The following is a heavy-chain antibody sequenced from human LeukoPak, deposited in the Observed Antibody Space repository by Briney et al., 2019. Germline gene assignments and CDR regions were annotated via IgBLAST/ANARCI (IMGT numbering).Heavy chain of an antibody. CDR3: ARFGDSGSYWGSFDY. CDR2: IYTSGST. V-gene: IGHV4-61*02. Sequence: PSETLSLTCTVSGGSISSGSYYWSWIRQPAGKGLEWIGRIYTSGSTNYNPSLKSRVTISVDTSKNQFSLKLSSVTAADTAVYYCARFGDSGSYWGSFDYWGQGTLVAVSS. J-gene: IGHJ4*02. CDR1: GGSISSGSYY. D-gene: IGHD1-26*01.